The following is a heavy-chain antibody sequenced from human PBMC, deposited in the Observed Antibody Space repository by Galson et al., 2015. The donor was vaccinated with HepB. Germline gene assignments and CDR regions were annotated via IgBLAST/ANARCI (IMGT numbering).Heavy chain of an antibody. CDR3: TRDLSYYYDSSGYYYSDD. D-gene: IGHD3-22*01. V-gene: IGHV3-49*04. J-gene: IGHJ4*02. Sequence: SLRLSCAASGLTFGDYAMSWVRQAPGKGLEWVGFIRSKAYGGTTEYAASVKGRFTISRDDSKSIAYLQMNSLKTEDTAVYYCTRDLSYYYDSSGYYYSDDWGQGTLVTVSS. CDR1: GLTFGDYA. CDR2: IRSKAYGGTT.